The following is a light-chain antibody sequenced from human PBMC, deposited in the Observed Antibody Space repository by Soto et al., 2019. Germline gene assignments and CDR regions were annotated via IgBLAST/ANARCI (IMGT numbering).Light chain of an antibody. CDR2: GAS. CDR3: QQYKNWYT. Sequence: EIVMTQSPVTLSVSPGERATLSCRASQSVSSNLAWYQQKPGQAPRLLIQGASTRATGIPVRFSGSGSGTEFFLTFSSLHSEDFAFYYCQQYKNWYTFGQGTKLEIK. J-gene: IGKJ2*01. V-gene: IGKV3-15*01. CDR1: QSVSSN.